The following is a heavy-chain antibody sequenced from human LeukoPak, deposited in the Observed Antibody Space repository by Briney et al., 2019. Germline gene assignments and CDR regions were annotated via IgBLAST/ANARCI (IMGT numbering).Heavy chain of an antibody. V-gene: IGHV3-30*03. CDR3: ARDVIVVVPAAKYYYYYGMDV. D-gene: IGHD2-2*01. J-gene: IGHJ6*02. Sequence: GGSLRLSCAASGFTFSSYGMHWVRQAPGKGLEWVAVISYDGSNKYYADSVKGRSTISRDNSKNTLYLQMNSLRAEDTAVYYCARDVIVVVPAAKYYYYYGMDVWGQGTTVTVSS. CDR1: GFTFSSYG. CDR2: ISYDGSNK.